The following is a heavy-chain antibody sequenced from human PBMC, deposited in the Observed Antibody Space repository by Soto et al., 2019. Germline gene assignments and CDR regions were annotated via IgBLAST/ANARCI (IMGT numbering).Heavy chain of an antibody. CDR1: GYSFTSYW. CDR2: IDPSDSYT. Sequence: VESLTISCHGSGYSFTSYWISWVRQMPGKGLEWMGRIDPSDSYTNYSPSFQGHVTISADKSISTAYLQWSSLKASDTAMYYCAGYCSSTSCYNYYYGMDVWGQGTTVTVSS. D-gene: IGHD2-2*02. V-gene: IGHV5-10-1*01. CDR3: AGYCSSTSCYNYYYGMDV. J-gene: IGHJ6*02.